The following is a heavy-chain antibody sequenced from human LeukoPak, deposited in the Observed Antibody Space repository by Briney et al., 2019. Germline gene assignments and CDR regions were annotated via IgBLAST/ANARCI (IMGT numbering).Heavy chain of an antibody. CDR3: AKDGPGHDYVRGFDY. Sequence: PGGSLRLSCATSGFTFSTYGIHWVRQAPGKGLEWVAFTQHDATHQYYADSVRGRFTISRDQSKNTVYLQMSSLRGEDTAVYYGAKDGPGHDYVRGFDYWGLGTQVIVSS. D-gene: IGHD3-16*01. CDR1: GFTFSTYG. J-gene: IGHJ4*02. CDR2: TQHDATHQ. V-gene: IGHV3-30*02.